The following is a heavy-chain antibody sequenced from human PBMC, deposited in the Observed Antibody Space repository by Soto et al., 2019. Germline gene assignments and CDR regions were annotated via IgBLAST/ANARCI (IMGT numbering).Heavy chain of an antibody. CDR2: ISYDGGTK. D-gene: IGHD3-22*01. CDR3: TISSLGYDSSGFQFWFFDL. V-gene: IGHV3-30*03. CDR1: GFSFSTFG. Sequence: QVQLVESGGGVVQPGRSLRLSCAASGFSFSTFGMHWVRQAPGKGLEWVAVISYDGGTKYYADSVKGRSAISRDNPKNTLYLQVNSLRPEDTAVYFCTISSLGYDSSGFQFWFFDLWGRGTLVTVSS. J-gene: IGHJ2*01.